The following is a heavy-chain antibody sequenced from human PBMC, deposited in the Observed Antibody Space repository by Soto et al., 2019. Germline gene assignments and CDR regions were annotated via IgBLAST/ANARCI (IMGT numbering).Heavy chain of an antibody. V-gene: IGHV4-34*01. Sequence: RLPPGKEEGGFGEINHSGSTNYNPSLKSRVTISVDTSKNQFSLKLSSVTAADTAVYYCARATLDYDILTGYYGFDAFDIWGQGTMVTVSS. D-gene: IGHD3-9*01. J-gene: IGHJ3*02. CDR3: ARATLDYDILTGYYGFDAFDI. CDR2: INHSGST.